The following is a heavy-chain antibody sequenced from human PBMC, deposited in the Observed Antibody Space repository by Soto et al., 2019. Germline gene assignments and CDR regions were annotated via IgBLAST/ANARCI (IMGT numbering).Heavy chain of an antibody. Sequence: QVQLQESGPGLVKPSGTLSLTCAVSGGSISSSNWWSWVSRPPGKGLEWSGENYHSGSTNYNPSLMSRVPLSVDKAKYQSSLKLRSVTAADTAGYYCAGWILLQQYYYFVMDVWGQGTTVTVSS. CDR2: NYHSGST. CDR1: GGSISSSNW. V-gene: IGHV4-4*02. J-gene: IGHJ6*02. CDR3: AGWILLQQYYYFVMDV. D-gene: IGHD5-18*01.